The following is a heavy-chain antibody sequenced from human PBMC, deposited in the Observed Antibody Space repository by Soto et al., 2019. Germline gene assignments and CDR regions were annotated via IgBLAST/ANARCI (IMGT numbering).Heavy chain of an antibody. CDR2: IIPVFQTA. V-gene: IGHV1-69*01. CDR1: GGTFSTFG. CDR3: ARGGSGYTWFNEF. Sequence: QVQLVQSGAEVKKTGSSVKVSCKTSGGTFSTFGISWVRQAPGQGLEWMGGIIPVFQTAYYTQRFQGRVTITADESTNTAYMELSSLRSEDTAIYYCARGGSGYTWFNEFWGQGTLVTVSS. J-gene: IGHJ4*02. D-gene: IGHD3-22*01.